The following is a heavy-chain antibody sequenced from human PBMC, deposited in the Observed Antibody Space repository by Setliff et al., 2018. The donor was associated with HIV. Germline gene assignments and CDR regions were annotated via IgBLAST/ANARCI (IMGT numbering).Heavy chain of an antibody. Sequence: PSETLSLTCTVSGASISTTTYYWGWIRQPPGKGLEWIGSIHYTGNTYNTPSLKSRLTISVDASKNQISLKLTSVTAADTAIYFCAREGDGIDYWGQGILGHRLL. CDR2: IHYTGNT. CDR1: GASISTTTYY. J-gene: IGHJ4*02. CDR3: AREGDGIDY. V-gene: IGHV4-39*02. D-gene: IGHD2-21*02.